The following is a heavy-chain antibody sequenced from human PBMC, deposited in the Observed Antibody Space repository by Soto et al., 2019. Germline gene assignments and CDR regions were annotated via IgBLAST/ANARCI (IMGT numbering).Heavy chain of an antibody. CDR2: FDPEDGET. J-gene: IGHJ4*02. CDR1: GYTLTELS. Sequence: ASVKVSCKVSGYTLTELSMHWVRQAPGKGLEWMGGFDPEDGETIYAQKFQGRVTMTEDTSTDTAYMELSSLRSEDTAVYYSATVYGDYSTRFDYWGQGTLVTVSS. V-gene: IGHV1-24*01. CDR3: ATVYGDYSTRFDY. D-gene: IGHD4-17*01.